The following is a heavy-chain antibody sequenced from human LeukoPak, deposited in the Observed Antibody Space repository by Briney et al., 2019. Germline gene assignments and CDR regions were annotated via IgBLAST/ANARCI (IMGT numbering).Heavy chain of an antibody. CDR1: GYTFTSYG. V-gene: IGHV1-18*01. CDR3: ARARAYSSGWFPKD. J-gene: IGHJ4*02. CDR2: ISAYNGNT. Sequence: ASVKVSCEASGYTFTSYGISWVRQAPGQGLEWMGWISAYNGNTNYAQKLQGRVTMTTDTSTSTAYMELRSLRSDDTAVYYCARARAYSSGWFPKDWGQGTLVTVSS. D-gene: IGHD6-19*01.